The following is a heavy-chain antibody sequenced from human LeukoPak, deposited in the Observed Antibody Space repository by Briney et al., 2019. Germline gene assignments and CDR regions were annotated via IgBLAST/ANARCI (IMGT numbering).Heavy chain of an antibody. CDR1: GFTFSSNY. V-gene: IGHV3-53*01. J-gene: IGHJ4*02. D-gene: IGHD4-17*01. CDR2: IYSNNTT. CDR3: AKGTTVMMVAPGY. Sequence: QPGGSLRLSCAASGFTFSSNYMTWVRQAPGKGLEWVSVIYSNNTTFYADSVKGRFTISRDKSKNTLYLQMNSLRAEDTAVYYCAKGTTVMMVAPGYWGQGTLVTVSS.